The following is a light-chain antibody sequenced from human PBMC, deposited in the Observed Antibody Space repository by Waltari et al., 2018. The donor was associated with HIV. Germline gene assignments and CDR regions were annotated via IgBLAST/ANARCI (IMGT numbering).Light chain of an antibody. CDR1: ASPKTY. V-gene: IGLV3-10*01. CDR2: EDT. Sequence: SYELTQPPSVSVFPGQTARITCSGDASPKTYVYWYQQKSGEAPLLVIYEDTKRTSGIPARVSGSTSGTVATLTITAAHVDDEADYYCSSADTSGVVFGGGTKLTVL. CDR3: SSADTSGVV. J-gene: IGLJ2*01.